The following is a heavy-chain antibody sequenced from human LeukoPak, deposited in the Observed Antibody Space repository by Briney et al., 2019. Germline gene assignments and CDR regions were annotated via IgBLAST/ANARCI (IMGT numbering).Heavy chain of an antibody. CDR1: GGSISGSSPY. Sequence: SETLSLTCTVSGGSISGSSPYWGWIRQPPGKGLEWVGTISYSGSTFYSPSLRGRITISIDTSRKQCSLNLSSVTATDTAVYYCARHTSGTMFSYWGQGALVTVSS. CDR3: ARHTSGTMFSY. J-gene: IGHJ4*02. CDR2: ISYSGST. D-gene: IGHD1-1*01. V-gene: IGHV4-39*01.